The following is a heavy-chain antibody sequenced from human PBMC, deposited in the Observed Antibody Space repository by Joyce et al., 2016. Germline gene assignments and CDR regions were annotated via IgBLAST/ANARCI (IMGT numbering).Heavy chain of an antibody. Sequence: EVQLVGSGGGLSQPGGSLRLFCAASRFSVRSNYMTWVRQAPGKGPEWGSVMFSDGSTHYADSVKCRFTISRDNSNNPLSLQMHRLGAEDSAVYYCARESPTIYYDSSGYLDYWGLGTLVTVSS. CDR1: RFSVRSNY. D-gene: IGHD3-22*01. J-gene: IGHJ4*02. V-gene: IGHV3-53*01. CDR3: ARESPTIYYDSSGYLDY. CDR2: MFSDGST.